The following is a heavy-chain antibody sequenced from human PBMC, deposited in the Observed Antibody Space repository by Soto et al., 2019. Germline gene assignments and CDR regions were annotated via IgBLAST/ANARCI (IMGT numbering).Heavy chain of an antibody. CDR3: ARGFGLRSSWYYY. Sequence: QVQLQQWGAGLLKPSETLSLTCAVYGGSFSGYYWSWIRQPPGKGLEWIGEINHSGSTNYNPSLKSRVTISVDTSTNQFSLKLSSVTAADTAVYYCARGFGLRSSWYYYWGQGTLVTVSS. J-gene: IGHJ4*02. CDR1: GGSFSGYY. CDR2: INHSGST. V-gene: IGHV4-34*01. D-gene: IGHD6-13*01.